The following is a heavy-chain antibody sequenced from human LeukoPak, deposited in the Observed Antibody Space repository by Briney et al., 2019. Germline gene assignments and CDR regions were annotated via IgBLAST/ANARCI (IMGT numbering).Heavy chain of an antibody. D-gene: IGHD6-19*01. CDR1: GGSISSYY. V-gene: IGHV4-4*07. CDR3: ARVGTPVAGNYYYGMDV. Sequence: SETLYLTCTASGGSISSYYWSWIGQPAGKGLEWIGRIYTSGSTNYNPSLKSRVTMSVDTSKNQFSLKLSSVTAADTAVYYCARVGTPVAGNYYYGMDVWGQGTTVTVSS. J-gene: IGHJ6*02. CDR2: IYTSGST.